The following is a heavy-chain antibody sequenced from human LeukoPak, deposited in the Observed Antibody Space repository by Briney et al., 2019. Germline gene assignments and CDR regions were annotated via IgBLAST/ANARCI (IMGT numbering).Heavy chain of an antibody. J-gene: IGHJ4*02. CDR1: GFAFNFYA. CDR3: AKAPIYDSTGYYREFDY. D-gene: IGHD3-22*01. CDR2: IGVSDGST. V-gene: IGHV3-23*01. Sequence: GGSLRLSCAASGFAFNFYAMSWVRQAPGKGLEWVSGIGVSDGSTYYADSVKGRFTISRDDSKNTLYLQLNSLRAEDTAVYYCAKAPIYDSTGYYREFDYWGQGTLVTVSS.